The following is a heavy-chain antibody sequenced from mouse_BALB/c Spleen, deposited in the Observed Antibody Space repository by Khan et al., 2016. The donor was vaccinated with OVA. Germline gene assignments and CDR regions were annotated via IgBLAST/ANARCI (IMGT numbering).Heavy chain of an antibody. CDR2: ISGDSNTI. Sequence: EVQLVESGGDLVQPGGSRKLSCAASGFTFSSYGMHWVRQAPEKGLEWVAYISGDSNTIYYADTVKGRFTISRDNPRNTLFLQMTSLMSEDTAMYYWETSCLYGYYFEVWGTGTTRTGSS. CDR1: GFTFSSYG. V-gene: IGHV5-17*02. D-gene: IGHD1-2*01. CDR3: ETSCLYGYYFEV. J-gene: IGHJ1*03.